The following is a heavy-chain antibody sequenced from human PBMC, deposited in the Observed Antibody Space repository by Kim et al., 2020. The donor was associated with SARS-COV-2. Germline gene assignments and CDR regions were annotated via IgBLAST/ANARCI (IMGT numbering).Heavy chain of an antibody. D-gene: IGHD4-17*01. V-gene: IGHV4-39*01. Sequence: NPSLKSRVTISVDTSKNQFSLKLSSVTAADTAVYYCATYLTVARTWFDPWGQGTLVTVSS. J-gene: IGHJ5*02. CDR3: ATYLTVARTWFDP.